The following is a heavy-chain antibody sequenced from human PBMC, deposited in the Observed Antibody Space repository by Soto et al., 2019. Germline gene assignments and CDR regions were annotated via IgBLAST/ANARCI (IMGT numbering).Heavy chain of an antibody. CDR2: INHSGST. CDR3: ASEIFGRFY. J-gene: IGHJ4*02. D-gene: IGHD2-15*01. CDR1: GGSFSGYY. Sequence: QVQLQQWGAGLLKPSETLSLTCAVYGGSFSGYYWSWIRQPPGKGLEWIGEINHSGSTNYNPSPTSRVTISVDTSKNQFSLQLSSVTAADTAVYYCASEIFGRFYWGQGTLVTVSS. V-gene: IGHV4-34*01.